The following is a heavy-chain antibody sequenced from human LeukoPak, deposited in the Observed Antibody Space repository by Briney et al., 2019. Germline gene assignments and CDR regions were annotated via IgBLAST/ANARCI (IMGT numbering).Heavy chain of an antibody. CDR2: IDRDASPT. Sequence: GGSLRLSCAASGFTFSSYWMHWVRHAPGKGLVWVSRIDRDASPTNYADSVKGRFTISRDNARNTLYLQMNSLRAEDTAVYYCARINSEDDSWGQGTLVTVSS. J-gene: IGHJ5*01. V-gene: IGHV3-74*01. CDR3: ARINSEDDS. CDR1: GFTFSSYW. D-gene: IGHD3-10*01.